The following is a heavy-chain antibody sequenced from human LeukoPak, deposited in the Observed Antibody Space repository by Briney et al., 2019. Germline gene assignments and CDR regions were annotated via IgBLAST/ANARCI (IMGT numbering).Heavy chain of an antibody. D-gene: IGHD6-19*01. J-gene: IGHJ3*02. Sequence: ASVKVSCKASGYTFTSYGISWVRQAPGQGLEWMGWISAYNGNTNYAQKLQGRVTMTTDTSTSTAYMELRSLRSDDTAVYYCARNRDVAVAGYGAFDIWGQGTMVTVSS. CDR2: ISAYNGNT. CDR3: ARNRDVAVAGYGAFDI. V-gene: IGHV1-18*01. CDR1: GYTFTSYG.